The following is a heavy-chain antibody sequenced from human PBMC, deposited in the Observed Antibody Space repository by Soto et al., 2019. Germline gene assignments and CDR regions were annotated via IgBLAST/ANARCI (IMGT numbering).Heavy chain of an antibody. CDR2: IYYSGST. CDR1: GGSIGSYY. Sequence: SETLSLTCTVSGGSIGSYYWSWIRQPPGKGLEWIGYIYYSGSTNYNPSLKSRVTISVDTSKNQFSLKLSSVTAADTAVYYCARDVTTVTTSVDNWFDPWGQGTLVTVSS. CDR3: ARDVTTVTTSVDNWFDP. J-gene: IGHJ5*02. V-gene: IGHV4-59*01. D-gene: IGHD4-17*01.